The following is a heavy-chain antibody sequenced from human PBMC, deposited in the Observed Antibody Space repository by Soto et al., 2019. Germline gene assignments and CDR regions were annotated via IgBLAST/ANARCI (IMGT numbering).Heavy chain of an antibody. CDR1: GYSFTAFY. CDR2: VDPNSGAT. J-gene: IGHJ4*02. CDR3: ARDNYGTLDY. Sequence: ASVKISCKPSGYSFTAFYIHWVRQAPGQGLEWMGWVDPNSGATRNAQNFQGRVTMTRETSTSTVYMELNWLRSDDTAVYYCARDNYGTLDYWGQGTLVTASS. V-gene: IGHV1-2*02. D-gene: IGHD3-10*01.